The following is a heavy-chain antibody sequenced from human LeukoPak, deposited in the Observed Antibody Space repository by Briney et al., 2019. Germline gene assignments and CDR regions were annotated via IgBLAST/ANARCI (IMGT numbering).Heavy chain of an antibody. D-gene: IGHD5-12*01. CDR3: ARDQGGGDSGYDLYSYYYGMDV. CDR1: GGTLSSYA. V-gene: IGHV1-69*13. J-gene: IGHJ6*02. CDR2: IIPIFGTA. Sequence: ASVKVSCKASGGTLSSYAISWVRQAPGQGLEWMGGIIPIFGTANYAQKFQGRVTITADESTSTAYMELSSLRSEDTAVYYCARDQGGGDSGYDLYSYYYGMDVWGQGTTVTVSS.